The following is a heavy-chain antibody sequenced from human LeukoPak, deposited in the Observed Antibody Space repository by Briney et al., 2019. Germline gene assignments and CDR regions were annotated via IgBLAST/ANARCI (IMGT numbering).Heavy chain of an antibody. V-gene: IGHV3-23*01. D-gene: IGHD6-13*01. J-gene: IGHJ4*02. CDR1: GFTFSSYA. CDR2: ISGSGGST. Sequence: GGSLRLSCAASGFTFSSYAMSWVRQAPGKGLEWVSAISGSGGSTYYADSVKGRFTISRDNSKNTLYLQMNSLRAEDTAVYYCAKDYGLSFGSWSFDYWGQGTLVTVSS. CDR3: AKDYGLSFGSWSFDY.